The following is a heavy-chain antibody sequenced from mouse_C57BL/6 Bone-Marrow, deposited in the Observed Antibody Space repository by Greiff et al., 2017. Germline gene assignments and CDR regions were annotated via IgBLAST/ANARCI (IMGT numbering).Heavy chain of an antibody. Sequence: VQLQQPGAELVKPGASVKLSCKASGYTFTSYWMQWVKQRPGQGLEWIGELDPSDSYTNYNQKFKGKATLTVDTSSSTAYMQLSSLTSEDSAVYYCARALYYGSTYYAMDYWGQGTSVTVSS. V-gene: IGHV1-50*01. CDR2: LDPSDSYT. CDR1: GYTFTSYW. J-gene: IGHJ4*01. D-gene: IGHD1-1*01. CDR3: ARALYYGSTYYAMDY.